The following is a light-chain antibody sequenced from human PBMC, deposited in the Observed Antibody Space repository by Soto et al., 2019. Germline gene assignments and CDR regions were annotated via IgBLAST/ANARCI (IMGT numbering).Light chain of an antibody. CDR3: CSYAGTFPYV. V-gene: IGLV2-11*01. J-gene: IGLJ1*01. Sequence: QSVLTQPASVSGSPGQSITISCTGTSSDIGGYNYVSWYQQHPGKAPKVMIYDVGKRPSGVPDRFSGSKSGNTASLTISGLQAEDEADYYCCSYAGTFPYVFGTGTKVTIL. CDR1: SSDIGGYNY. CDR2: DVG.